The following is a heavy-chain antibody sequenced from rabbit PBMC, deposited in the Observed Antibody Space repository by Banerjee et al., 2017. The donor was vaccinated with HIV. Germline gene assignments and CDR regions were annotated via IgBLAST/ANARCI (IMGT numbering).Heavy chain of an antibody. CDR1: GFSFSSSYY. D-gene: IGHD6-1*01. J-gene: IGHJ3*01. V-gene: IGHV1S40*01. Sequence: QSLEESGGDLVKPGASLTLTCTASGFSFSSSYYMCWVRQAPGKGLEWIACIYAGSSGSTYYASWAKGRFTISKTSSTTVTLQMTSLTAADTATYFCARDNYTYGYAGYAYARLDLWGPGTLVT. CDR3: ARDNYTYGYAGYAYARLDL. CDR2: IYAGSSGST.